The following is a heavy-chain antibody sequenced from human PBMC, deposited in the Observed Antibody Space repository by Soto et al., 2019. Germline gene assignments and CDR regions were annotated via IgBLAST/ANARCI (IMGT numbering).Heavy chain of an antibody. CDR1: GGTFSTYA. CDR3: AKGAVAGTPTSYDYYGMDA. Sequence: QVQLLQSGAEVKKPGSSVRVSCEASGGTFSTYAISWVRQAPGQGLGWMGEIIPIFGTVNYAQKFQGRVTITADETTTTVYMALRSLRSEDTAVYSCAKGAVAGTPTSYDYYGMDAWGQGTTVTVSS. J-gene: IGHJ6*02. CDR2: IIPIFGTV. D-gene: IGHD6-19*01. V-gene: IGHV1-69*12.